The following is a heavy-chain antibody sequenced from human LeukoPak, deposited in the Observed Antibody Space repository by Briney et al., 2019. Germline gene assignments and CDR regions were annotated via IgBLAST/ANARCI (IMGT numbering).Heavy chain of an antibody. CDR1: GFTFSSYS. CDR2: INSDSSLM. CDR3: ARVNGRVPAGY. V-gene: IGHV3-21*01. Sequence: GGSLRLSCAASGFTFSSYSMNWVRQAPGKGLEWVSSINSDSSLMFYAESVKGRFTISRDNARNSLYLQMNSLRAEDTAVYYCARVNGRVPAGYWGQGTLVTVSS. J-gene: IGHJ4*02. D-gene: IGHD2-2*01.